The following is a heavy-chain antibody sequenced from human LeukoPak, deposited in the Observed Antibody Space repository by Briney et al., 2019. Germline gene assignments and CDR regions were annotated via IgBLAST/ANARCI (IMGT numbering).Heavy chain of an antibody. J-gene: IGHJ5*02. CDR3: ARVYGEWLDNWFDP. V-gene: IGHV4-30-2*01. D-gene: IGHD6-19*01. CDR1: GGSISSGGYS. Sequence: SQTLSLTCAVSGGSISSGGYSWSWIRQPPGKGLEWIGYIYHSGSTYYNPSLKSRLIMSVDTSKNQVSLKLSSVTAADTAMYYCARVYGEWLDNWFDPRGQGTLVTVSS. CDR2: IYHSGST.